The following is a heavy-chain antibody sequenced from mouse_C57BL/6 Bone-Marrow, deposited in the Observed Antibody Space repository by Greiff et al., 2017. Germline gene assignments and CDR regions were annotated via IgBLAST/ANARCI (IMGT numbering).Heavy chain of an antibody. D-gene: IGHD1-1*01. CDR1: GYSFTDYN. CDR3: ARSRALLRSYYFDY. J-gene: IGHJ2*01. CDR2: INPNYGTT. Sequence: EVKLQESGPELVKPGASVKISCKASGYSFTDYNMNWVKQSNGKSLEWIGVINPNYGTTSYNQKFKGKATLTVDQSSSTAYMQLNSLTSEDSAVYYCARSRALLRSYYFDYWGQGTTLTVSS. V-gene: IGHV1-39*01.